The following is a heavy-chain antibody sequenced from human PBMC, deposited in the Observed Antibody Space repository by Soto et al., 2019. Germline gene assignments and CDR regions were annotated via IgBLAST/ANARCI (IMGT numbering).Heavy chain of an antibody. J-gene: IGHJ5*02. Sequence: SGTLSLTCAVSGGSISSGGYSWSWIRQTPGKGLEWIGYIYHSGSTYYNPSLKSRVTISVDRSKNQFSLKLSSVTAADTAVYYCARGLTGSTRLDPWGQGTLVTVSS. CDR3: ARGLTGSTRLDP. V-gene: IGHV4-30-2*01. CDR1: GGSISSGGYS. CDR2: IYHSGST. D-gene: IGHD7-27*01.